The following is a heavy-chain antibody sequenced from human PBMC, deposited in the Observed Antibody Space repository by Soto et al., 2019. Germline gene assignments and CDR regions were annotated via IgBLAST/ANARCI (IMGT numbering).Heavy chain of an antibody. Sequence: SETLSLTCAVYGGSFSGYYWSWIRQPPGKGLEWIGEINHSGSTNYNPSLKSRVTISVDTSKNQFSLKLSSVTAADTAVYYCASPPYRRHYYYYGMDVWGQGTTVTVSS. D-gene: IGHD2-2*02. J-gene: IGHJ6*02. CDR3: ASPPYRRHYYYYGMDV. V-gene: IGHV4-34*01. CDR2: INHSGST. CDR1: GGSFSGYY.